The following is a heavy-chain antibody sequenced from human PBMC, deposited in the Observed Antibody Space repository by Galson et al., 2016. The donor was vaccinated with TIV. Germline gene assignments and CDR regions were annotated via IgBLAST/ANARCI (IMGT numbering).Heavy chain of an antibody. Sequence: SLRLSCAASRFPFSNFPMHWVRQAPGKGLDWVAFIRSDGSKKYADSVAGRFATSRDNSKNTVYLQMNSLKPEDTALYFCERGRGINGGLYFDYWGRGTLVTVSS. D-gene: IGHD3-10*01. CDR2: IRSDGSKK. J-gene: IGHJ4*02. V-gene: IGHV3-30*02. CDR3: ERGRGINGGLYFDY. CDR1: RFPFSNFP.